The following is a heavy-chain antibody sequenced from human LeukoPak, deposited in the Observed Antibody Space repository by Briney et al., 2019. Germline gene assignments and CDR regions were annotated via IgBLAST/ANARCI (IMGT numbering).Heavy chain of an antibody. CDR3: ARAIVAAPGVDY. Sequence: GGSLRLSCAASGFTFSDHYMDWVRQAPGKGLEWVGRARNKDNSYTTEYAASVKGRFTISRDDSKNSFYLQMNSLKTEDTAVYYCARAIVAAPGVDYWGQGTLVTVSS. D-gene: IGHD2-21*01. V-gene: IGHV3-72*01. CDR2: ARNKDNSYTT. CDR1: GFTFSDHY. J-gene: IGHJ4*02.